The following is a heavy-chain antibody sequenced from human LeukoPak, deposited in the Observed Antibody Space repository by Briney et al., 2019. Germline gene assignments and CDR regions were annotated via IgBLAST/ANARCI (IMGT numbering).Heavy chain of an antibody. Sequence: GGSLRLSCAASGFTFSSYGMHWVRQAPGKGLEWVAVISSDGSNEYYGDSVKGRFTISRDNSKNTLYLQMNSLRVEDTAVYYCARGENYYGSGSYHYWGQGTLVTVSS. D-gene: IGHD3-10*01. CDR2: ISSDGSNE. V-gene: IGHV3-30*03. CDR3: ARGENYYGSGSYHY. J-gene: IGHJ4*02. CDR1: GFTFSSYG.